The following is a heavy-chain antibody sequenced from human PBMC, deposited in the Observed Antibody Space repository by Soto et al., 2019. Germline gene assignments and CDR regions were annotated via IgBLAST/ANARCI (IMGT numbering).Heavy chain of an antibody. CDR2: ISYDGNDE. CDR1: GFTFSSYA. D-gene: IGHD3-3*02. J-gene: IGHJ4*02. Sequence: QVQLVESGGGVVQPGSSLRLSCAASGFTFSSYAMHWVRQAPGKGLEWVAVISYDGNDESYTDSVKGQFTISRDTSKNTLYLQMNSLRPEDTAIYYCAKDRTSHFWSAYFDSWGQGTLIAVSS. CDR3: AKDRTSHFWSAYFDS. V-gene: IGHV3-30-3*01.